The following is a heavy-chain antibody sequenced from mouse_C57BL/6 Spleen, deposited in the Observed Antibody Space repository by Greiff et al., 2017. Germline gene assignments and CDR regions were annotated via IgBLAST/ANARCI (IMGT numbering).Heavy chain of an antibody. CDR1: GYTFTDYE. V-gene: IGHV1-15*01. Sequence: QVQLQQPGAELVRPGASVTLSCKASGYTFTDYEMHWVKQTPVHGLEWIGAIDPETGGTAYNQKFKGKAILTADKSSSTAYMELRSLTSEDAAVYYCTPIYYGSSYWGQGTTLTVSS. CDR3: TPIYYGSSY. J-gene: IGHJ2*01. D-gene: IGHD1-1*01. CDR2: IDPETGGT.